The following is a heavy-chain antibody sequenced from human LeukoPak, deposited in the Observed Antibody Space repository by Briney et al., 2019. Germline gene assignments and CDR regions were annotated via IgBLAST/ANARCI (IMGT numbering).Heavy chain of an antibody. D-gene: IGHD3-10*01. CDR2: IWFDGSNK. CDR3: ARSEGTKYGMDV. V-gene: IGHV3-33*01. J-gene: IGHJ6*02. Sequence: PGGSLRLSCAAAGFKFKMYNMHWVRQAPGKGLECVAAIWFDGSNKYYVDSVRGRFTISRDNSNNMFFVQMNSMRAEDTAIYYCARSEGTKYGMDVWGQGTTVPVFS. CDR1: GFKFKMYN.